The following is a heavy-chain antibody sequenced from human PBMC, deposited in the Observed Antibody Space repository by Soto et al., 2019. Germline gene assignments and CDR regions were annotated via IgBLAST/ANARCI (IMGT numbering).Heavy chain of an antibody. J-gene: IGHJ5*02. V-gene: IGHV4-59*01. Sequence: SETLSLTCTVSGGSITSYNWNWLRQPPGKALEWIGYVYNSGSTNYNPSLKSRVTISVDTSKNQFSLKVNSVTAADTAVYFCARRAVVAVTGSLDNWLDPWGQGILVTVSS. CDR3: ARRAVVAVTGSLDNWLDP. D-gene: IGHD2-21*01. CDR2: VYNSGST. CDR1: GGSITSYN.